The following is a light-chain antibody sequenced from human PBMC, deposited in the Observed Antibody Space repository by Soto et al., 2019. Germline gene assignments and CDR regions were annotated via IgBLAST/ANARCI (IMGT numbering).Light chain of an antibody. Sequence: EIVLTQSPVTLSLSPGERATLSCRASQSVYTYLAWYQQKPGQAPRLLIYDASNRATGIPARFSGSGSGTDFTLTISSLEPEDSAVYYCQQRSDWPITFGQGTRLEIK. V-gene: IGKV3-11*01. J-gene: IGKJ5*01. CDR1: QSVYTY. CDR3: QQRSDWPIT. CDR2: DAS.